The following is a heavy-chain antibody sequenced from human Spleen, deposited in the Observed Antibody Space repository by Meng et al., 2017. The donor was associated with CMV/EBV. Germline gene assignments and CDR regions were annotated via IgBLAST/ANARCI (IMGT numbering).Heavy chain of an antibody. Sequence: GGSLRLSCAASGFTFSSYEMNWVRQAPGKGLEWVSYISSSGSTIYYADSVKGRFTISRDNAKNSLYLQMNSLRAEDTAVYYCAKARYCTNGVCLSAPDYWGQGTLVTVSS. J-gene: IGHJ4*02. D-gene: IGHD2-8*01. V-gene: IGHV3-48*03. CDR3: AKARYCTNGVCLSAPDY. CDR1: GFTFSSYE. CDR2: ISSSGSTI.